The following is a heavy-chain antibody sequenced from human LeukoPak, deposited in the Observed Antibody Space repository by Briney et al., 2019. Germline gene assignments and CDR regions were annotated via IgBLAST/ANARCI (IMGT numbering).Heavy chain of an antibody. CDR3: ARRYCSSTSCYSFDY. Sequence: GRSLRLSCAASGFTFDDYAMHWVRQAPGKGLEWVSSISSSGTYIYSADSVKGRFTISRDNAKNSLYLQMNSLRAEDTAVYYCARRYCSSTSCYSFDYWGQGTLVTVSS. V-gene: IGHV3-21*01. CDR1: GFTFDDYA. CDR2: ISSSGTYI. J-gene: IGHJ4*02. D-gene: IGHD2-2*02.